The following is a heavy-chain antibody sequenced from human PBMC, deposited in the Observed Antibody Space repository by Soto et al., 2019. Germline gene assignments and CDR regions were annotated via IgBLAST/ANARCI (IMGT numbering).Heavy chain of an antibody. V-gene: IGHV4-34*01. CDR2: INHSGST. Sequence: QVQLQQWGAGLLKPSETLSLTCAVYGGSFSGYYWSWIRQPPGKGLEWIGEINHSGSTNYNPSLRSRVTISVDTSKTQFSLKLSSVTAADTAVYYCARIVAVAAVDYWGQGTLVTVSS. CDR3: ARIVAVAAVDY. D-gene: IGHD6-19*01. J-gene: IGHJ4*02. CDR1: GGSFSGYY.